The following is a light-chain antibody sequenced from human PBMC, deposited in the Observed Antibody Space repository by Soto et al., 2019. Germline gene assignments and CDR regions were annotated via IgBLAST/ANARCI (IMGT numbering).Light chain of an antibody. CDR1: SSDVGNYKY. CDR2: EVS. Sequence: QSALTQPASVSGSPGQSITISCTGTSSDVGNYKYVSWYQQHPGKAPKLMIYEVSNRPSGVSNRFSGSKSGNTASLTISGLQAEDENDYHCFSYTSRGTYVFGTGTKVTVL. V-gene: IGLV2-14*01. J-gene: IGLJ1*01. CDR3: FSYTSRGTYV.